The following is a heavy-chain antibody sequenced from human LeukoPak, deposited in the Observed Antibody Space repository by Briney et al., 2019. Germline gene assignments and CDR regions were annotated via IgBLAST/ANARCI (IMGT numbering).Heavy chain of an antibody. Sequence: GASVKVSCKASGYTFTGYYMHWVRQAPGQGLEWMGWINPNSGGTNYAQKFQGRVTMTRDTSISTAYMELSRLRSDDTAVYYCASPHHYYDSSGYYNWGQGTLVTVSS. J-gene: IGHJ4*02. V-gene: IGHV1-2*02. D-gene: IGHD3-22*01. CDR3: ASPHHYYDSSGYYN. CDR2: INPNSGGT. CDR1: GYTFTGYY.